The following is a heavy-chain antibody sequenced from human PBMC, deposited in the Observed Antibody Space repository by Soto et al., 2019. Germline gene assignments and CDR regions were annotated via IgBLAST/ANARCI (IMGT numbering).Heavy chain of an antibody. CDR2: IIPILGIA. J-gene: IGHJ3*02. CDR3: ASRYSSSTSCYGAGAFDI. D-gene: IGHD2-2*01. V-gene: IGHV1-69*02. CDR1: GGTFSSYT. Sequence: QVQLVQSGAEVKKPGSSVKVSCKASGGTFSSYTISWVRQAPGQGLEWMGRIIPILGIANYAQKFQGRVTMTADKATRTAYMELSSLRAEETAVYYCASRYSSSTSCYGAGAFDIWGQGRMVNVSS.